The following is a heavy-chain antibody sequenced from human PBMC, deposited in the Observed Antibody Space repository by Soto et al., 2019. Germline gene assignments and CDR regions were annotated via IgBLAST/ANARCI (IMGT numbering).Heavy chain of an antibody. CDR2: IYHSGST. CDR3: ARDPIFYYASSGYGGSYFDY. Sequence: PSETLSLTCAVSGASVTSYDYYWSWIRQPPGKGLDWIGYIYHSGSTYYNPSLKSRVSISIDTSQNQFSLKLTSLTAADTAVYYCARDPIFYYASSGYGGSYFDYWGQGSRVTVSS. V-gene: IGHV4-30-4*01. D-gene: IGHD3-22*01. J-gene: IGHJ4*02. CDR1: GASVTSYDYY.